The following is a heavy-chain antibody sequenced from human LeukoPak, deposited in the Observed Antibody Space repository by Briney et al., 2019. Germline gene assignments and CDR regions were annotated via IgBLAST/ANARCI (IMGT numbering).Heavy chain of an antibody. CDR2: IGSDNKP. J-gene: IGHJ6*02. CDR1: GFTFSSYG. Sequence: PGRSLRLSCAASGFTFSSYGMHWVRQAPGKGLEWVSSIGSDNKPHYSESVKGRFAISRDNSESMLFLRLNSLRAEDTALYYCARYLHYYVAMDVWGQGTTVTVSS. D-gene: IGHD3-10*02. V-gene: IGHV3-33*01. CDR3: ARYLHYYVAMDV.